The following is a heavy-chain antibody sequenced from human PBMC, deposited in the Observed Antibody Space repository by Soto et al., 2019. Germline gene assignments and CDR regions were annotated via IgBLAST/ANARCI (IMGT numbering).Heavy chain of an antibody. CDR1: GYTFTSYG. Sequence: ASVKVSCKASGYTFTSYGISWVRQAPGQGLEWMGWISAYNGNTNYAQKLQGRVTMTTDTSTSTAYMELRSLRSDDTAVYYCARDSGIAAAGTTDNWFDPWGQGALVTVSS. J-gene: IGHJ5*02. CDR2: ISAYNGNT. CDR3: ARDSGIAAAGTTDNWFDP. D-gene: IGHD6-13*01. V-gene: IGHV1-18*04.